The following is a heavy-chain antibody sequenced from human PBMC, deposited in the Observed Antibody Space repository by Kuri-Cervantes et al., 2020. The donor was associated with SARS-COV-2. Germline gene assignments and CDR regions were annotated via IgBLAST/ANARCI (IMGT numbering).Heavy chain of an antibody. Sequence: GGSLRLSCAASGFTFSSYGMSWVRQAPGKGLEWVADIKQDGSEKYYVDSVKGRFTISRDNAKNTLYLQMNSLRAEDTAVYYCVSDSFYYDSSGSWLYDGMDVWGQGTTVTVSS. CDR2: IKQDGSEK. CDR3: VSDSFYYDSSGSWLYDGMDV. CDR1: GFTFSSYG. D-gene: IGHD3-22*01. J-gene: IGHJ6*02. V-gene: IGHV3-7*01.